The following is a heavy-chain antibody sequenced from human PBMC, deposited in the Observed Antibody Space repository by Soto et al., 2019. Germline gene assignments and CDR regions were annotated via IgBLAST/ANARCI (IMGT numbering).Heavy chain of an antibody. Sequence: ASVKASSKVSGYTLTELSIHWVRHARGNGLEWMGGFDPEDGETIYAQKFQGRVTMTEDTSTDTAYMELSSLRSEDTAVYYCATEGRGYSYGGAMYDYWGQGSLVTVSS. J-gene: IGHJ4*02. CDR1: GYTLTELS. V-gene: IGHV1-24*01. CDR3: ATEGRGYSYGGAMYDY. CDR2: FDPEDGET. D-gene: IGHD5-18*01.